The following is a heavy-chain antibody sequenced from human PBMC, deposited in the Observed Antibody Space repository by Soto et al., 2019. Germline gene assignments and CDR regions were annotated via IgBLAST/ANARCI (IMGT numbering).Heavy chain of an antibody. CDR2: ISSDGTST. CDR1: GFTFSDYW. Sequence: PGGSLRLSCAASGFTFSDYWMHWVRQAPGEGLVWVAPISSDGTSTTYADSVKGRFTISRDNSKNTMYLQMNSLRAEDTAVYYCAKDFSRARSGTNYGDYEFDYWGQGTLVTVS. D-gene: IGHD4-17*01. V-gene: IGHV3-74*01. J-gene: IGHJ4*02. CDR3: AKDFSRARSGTNYGDYEFDY.